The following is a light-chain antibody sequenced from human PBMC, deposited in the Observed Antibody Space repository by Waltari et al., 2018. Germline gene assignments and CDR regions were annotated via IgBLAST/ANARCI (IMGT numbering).Light chain of an antibody. CDR3: SSYAGSNNLV. V-gene: IGLV2-8*01. CDR1: SRDVGDY. J-gene: IGLJ2*01. CDR2: EVT. Sequence: QSALTQPPSASGSPGQSVPISCTGTSRDVGDYVSWYPQHPGKAPKLMISEVTKRPSGVPDRFSGSKSGNTASLTVSGLQAEDEADYYCSSYAGSNNLVFGGGTKLTVL.